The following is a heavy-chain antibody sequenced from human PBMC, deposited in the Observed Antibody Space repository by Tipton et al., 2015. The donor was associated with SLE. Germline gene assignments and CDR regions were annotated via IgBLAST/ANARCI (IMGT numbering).Heavy chain of an antibody. V-gene: IGHV4-39*01. J-gene: IGHJ5*02. Sequence: TLSLTCTVSGGSISSSSYYWGWIRQPPGKGLEWIGSIYYSGSTYYNPSLKSRVTISVDTPKTQFSLKLSSVTAADTAVYYCARGCSGALGNWFDPWGQGTLVTVSS. CDR3: ARGCSGALGNWFDP. CDR1: GGSISSSSYY. D-gene: IGHD2-15*01. CDR2: IYYSGST.